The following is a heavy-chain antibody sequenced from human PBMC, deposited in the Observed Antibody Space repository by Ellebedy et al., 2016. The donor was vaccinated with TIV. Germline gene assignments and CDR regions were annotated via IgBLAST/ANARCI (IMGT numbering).Heavy chain of an antibody. Sequence: GESLKISCAASGFSFSYFEMHWVRQAPGKGLEWVASISASSTYIYYADSVQGRFTISRDTAKNSLYLQMNSLRAEDTAVYYCARAVAYYGGAELDSWGQGALVTVSS. D-gene: IGHD2-21*01. CDR2: ISASSTYI. V-gene: IGHV3-21*01. J-gene: IGHJ5*01. CDR1: GFSFSYFE. CDR3: ARAVAYYGGAELDS.